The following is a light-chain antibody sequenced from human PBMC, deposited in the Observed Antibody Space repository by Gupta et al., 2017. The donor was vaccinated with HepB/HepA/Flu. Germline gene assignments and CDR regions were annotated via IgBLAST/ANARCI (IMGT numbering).Light chain of an antibody. Sequence: LTQPSPAPAARGRTPSIACGATNIGNKRVHWCQQKPGQAPVVVIYDDSDRPSGSPERFSASYSADTAALTIIRVQAGDEAAYYCQVWYSTGDHVWVFGGGTKVTVL. CDR2: DDS. CDR1: NIGNKR. J-gene: IGLJ3*02. V-gene: IGLV3-21*03. CDR3: QVWYSTGDHVWV.